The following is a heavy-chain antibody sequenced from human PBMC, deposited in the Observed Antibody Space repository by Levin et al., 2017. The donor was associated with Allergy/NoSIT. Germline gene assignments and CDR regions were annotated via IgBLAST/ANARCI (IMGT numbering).Heavy chain of an antibody. J-gene: IGHJ5*02. CDR3: VRDLNWPGP. CDR2: IYPDGSAT. V-gene: IGHV3-74*01. Sequence: LSLTCAASGFSFRTFWMEWVRPVPGKGLVWVSRIYPDGSATAYADSVRGRFTISRDNAKNTVFLQMNSLRAEDTAMYYCVRDLNWPGPWGQGTLVTVSS. CDR1: GFSFRTFW.